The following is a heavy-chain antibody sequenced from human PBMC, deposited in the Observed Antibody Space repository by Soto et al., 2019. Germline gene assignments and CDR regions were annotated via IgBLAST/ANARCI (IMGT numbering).Heavy chain of an antibody. J-gene: IGHJ6*03. CDR3: ARDQHCSTSTCFGYPEV. Sequence: QVQLIQSWAEVKKPGSSVKVSCQASGDTFITHTITWVRQAPGQGLEWVGRIIPMLGITYYAQKFQHRVTLTAYKSTSTAYMEVRRLRFDDTALYYCARDQHCSTSTCFGYPEVWGTGTTIAVSS. D-gene: IGHD3-16*01. CDR2: IIPMLGIT. CDR1: GDTFITHT. V-gene: IGHV1-69*08.